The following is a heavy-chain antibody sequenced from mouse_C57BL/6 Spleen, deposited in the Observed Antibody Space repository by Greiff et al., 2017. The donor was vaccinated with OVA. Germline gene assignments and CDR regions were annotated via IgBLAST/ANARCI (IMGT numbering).Heavy chain of an antibody. J-gene: IGHJ4*01. Sequence: VQLQQSGAELAKPGASVKLSCKASGYTFTSYWMHWVKQRPGQGLEWIGYINPSSGYTKYNQKFKDKATLTADKSSSTAYRQLSSLTYEDSAVYYCARDYDYVYYAMDYWGQGTSVTVSS. V-gene: IGHV1-7*01. CDR3: ARDYDYVYYAMDY. D-gene: IGHD2-4*01. CDR1: GYTFTSYW. CDR2: INPSSGYT.